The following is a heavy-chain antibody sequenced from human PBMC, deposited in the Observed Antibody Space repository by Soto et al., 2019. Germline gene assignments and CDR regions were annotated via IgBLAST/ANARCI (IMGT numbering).Heavy chain of an antibody. V-gene: IGHV3-30*03. CDR3: ARGWNNPGYLDS. CDR1: GFAFNRYA. D-gene: IGHD1-1*01. Sequence: QVRLVESGGGVVQPGRSLRLSRSASGFAFNRYAMHWVRQAPGKGLEWMAVIAYDGSGEHYSETVKGRFTISRDNSMDTLYLQMNSLRTEDSAVYYCARGWNNPGYLDSWGLGTLVTVSS. J-gene: IGHJ4*02. CDR2: IAYDGSGE.